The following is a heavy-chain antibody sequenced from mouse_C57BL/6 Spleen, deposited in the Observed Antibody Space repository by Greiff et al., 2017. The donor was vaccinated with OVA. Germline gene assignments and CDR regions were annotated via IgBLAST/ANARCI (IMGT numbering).Heavy chain of an antibody. CDR2: IDPANGNT. CDR3: ASSTNSYWYFDV. Sequence: VQLQQSVAELVRPGASVKLSCTASGFNIKNTYMHWVKQRPEQGLEWIGRIDPANGNTKYAPKFQGKSTITADTSSNTAYLQLSRLTCEDTADYSCASSTNSYWYFDVWGTGTTVTVSS. CDR1: GFNIKNTY. J-gene: IGHJ1*03. V-gene: IGHV14-3*01. D-gene: IGHD1-1*01.